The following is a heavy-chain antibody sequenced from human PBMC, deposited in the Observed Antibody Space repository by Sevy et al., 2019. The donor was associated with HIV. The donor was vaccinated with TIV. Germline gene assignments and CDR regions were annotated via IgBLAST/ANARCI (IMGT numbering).Heavy chain of an antibody. J-gene: IGHJ4*02. CDR1: GGSVSSGSYF. CDR3: ARDSGTYPYCFDY. CDR2: IHYSGST. V-gene: IGHV4-61*01. Sequence: SETLSLTWSVSGGSVSSGSYFWSWIRQPPGKGLEWIGYIHYSGSTNYNPSLKIRVTISVDTSTNQFSLNRSSVTAADTAVYYCARDSGTYPYCFDYWGQGTLVTVSS. D-gene: IGHD1-26*01.